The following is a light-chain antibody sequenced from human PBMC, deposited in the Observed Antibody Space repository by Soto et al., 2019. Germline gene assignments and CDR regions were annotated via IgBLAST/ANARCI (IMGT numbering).Light chain of an antibody. V-gene: IGLV2-23*01. CDR3: SSYAGSRTYV. Sequence: QSALTQPASVSGSPGQSITISCTGTSSDVGSYNLVSWYQQHLGKAPKLMIYEGSKRPSGVSNRFSGSRSGNTASLTISGLLAEDEADYYCSSYAGSRTYVFGTGTKLTVL. CDR1: SSDVGSYNL. CDR2: EGS. J-gene: IGLJ1*01.